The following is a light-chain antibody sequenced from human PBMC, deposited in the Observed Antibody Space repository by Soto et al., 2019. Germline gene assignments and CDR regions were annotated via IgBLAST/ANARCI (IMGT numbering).Light chain of an antibody. CDR3: SSYTSKSSLI. CDR1: MRDVGAYNL. CDR2: EVR. V-gene: IGLV2-14*01. J-gene: IGLJ2*01. Sequence: QSALTQPASVSGSPGQSITISCAGTMRDVGAYNLVSWYQQHPGRAPQLIIYEVRNRPSGISFRFSGSKSGNTASLTVSGLQAEDEADYYCSSYTSKSSLIFGGGTQLTVL.